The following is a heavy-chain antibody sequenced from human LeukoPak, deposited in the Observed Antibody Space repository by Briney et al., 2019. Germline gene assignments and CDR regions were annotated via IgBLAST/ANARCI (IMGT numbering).Heavy chain of an antibody. D-gene: IGHD3-3*01. V-gene: IGHV3-21*01. CDR3: ARESEYDFWTGSYFGY. CDR2: ITSTSNSI. J-gene: IGHJ4*02. Sequence: GGSLRLSCEASGFSFSSYSMNWVRQAPGKGLEWVSSITSTSNSIYYADSLKGRFTISRDNAKNSLYLQMNSLRADDTAVYYCARESEYDFWTGSYFGYWGQGTLVTVSS. CDR1: GFSFSSYS.